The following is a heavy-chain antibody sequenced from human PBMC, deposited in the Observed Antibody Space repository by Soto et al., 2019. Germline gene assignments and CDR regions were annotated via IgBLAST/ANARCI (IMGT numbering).Heavy chain of an antibody. Sequence: QVHLLLQSGAEVKKPGSSVKVSCKASGGTPSNSAISWVRQAPGQGLEWMGGIIPVFGLVKYAQNFQGRATSTADESTNTAYMELSSLRPEDTAVYYCAGGRIVVVGSRAYYGMDVWGQGTKVTVSS. D-gene: IGHD3-22*01. CDR1: GGTPSNSA. CDR3: AGGRIVVVGSRAYYGMDV. V-gene: IGHV1-69*01. J-gene: IGHJ6*02. CDR2: IIPVFGLV.